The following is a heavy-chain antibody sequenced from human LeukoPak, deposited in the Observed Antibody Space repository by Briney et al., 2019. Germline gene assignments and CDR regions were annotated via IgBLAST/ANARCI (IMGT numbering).Heavy chain of an antibody. CDR2: IIPIFGTA. D-gene: IGHD3-22*01. CDR1: EYTLTSYY. CDR3: ARGSPMTSSGYYNH. Sequence: ASVKVSCKASEYTLTSYYLHWVRQAPGQGLEWMGGIIPIFGTANYAQKFQGRVTITADESTSTAYMELSSLRSEDTAVYYCARGSPMTSSGYYNHWGQGTLVTVSS. V-gene: IGHV1-69*13. J-gene: IGHJ4*02.